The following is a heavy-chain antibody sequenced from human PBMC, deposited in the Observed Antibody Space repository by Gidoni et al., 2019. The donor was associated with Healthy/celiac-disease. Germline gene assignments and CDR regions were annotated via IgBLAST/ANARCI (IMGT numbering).Heavy chain of an antibody. V-gene: IGHV4-34*01. D-gene: IGHD3-22*01. Sequence: QVQLQQWGAGLLKPSETLSLTCAVYGGSFSGYYWSWIRQPPGKGLEWIGEINHSGSTNYNPSLKSRVTISVDTSKNQFSLKLSSVTAADTAVYYCARGSSHYDSSGYFNWGQGTLVTVSS. CDR1: GGSFSGYY. CDR3: ARGSSHYDSSGYFN. J-gene: IGHJ4*02. CDR2: INHSGST.